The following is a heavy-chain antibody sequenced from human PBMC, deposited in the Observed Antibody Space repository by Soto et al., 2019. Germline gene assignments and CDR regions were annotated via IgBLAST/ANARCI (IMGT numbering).Heavy chain of an antibody. V-gene: IGHV1-69*01. J-gene: IGHJ1*01. Sequence: QVQLVQSGAEVKKPGSSVKVSCKASGGTFSSYAISWVRQAPGQGLEWMGGIIPIFGTAIYAQKFQGRVTITADESTTTAYMELSSQRSEVTAVYYCASSYCGGDCYGSESFQHWGQGTLVTVSS. CDR3: ASSYCGGDCYGSESFQH. CDR1: GGTFSSYA. D-gene: IGHD2-21*02. CDR2: IIPIFGTA.